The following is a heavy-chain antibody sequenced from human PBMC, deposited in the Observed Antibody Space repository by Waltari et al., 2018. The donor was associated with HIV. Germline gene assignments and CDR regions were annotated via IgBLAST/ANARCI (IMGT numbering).Heavy chain of an antibody. CDR1: GYSFLSHW. Sequence: ESLRISCKGSGYSFLSHWIGWVRQKPGKGLEWMGSIYPADSDTKYSPSFQGQVTISADKSIGTAYLHWSSLKVADTAMYYCAKLQNGFDFWGQGTRLTVSS. V-gene: IGHV5-51*01. J-gene: IGHJ3*01. CDR3: AKLQNGFDF. CDR2: IYPADSDT.